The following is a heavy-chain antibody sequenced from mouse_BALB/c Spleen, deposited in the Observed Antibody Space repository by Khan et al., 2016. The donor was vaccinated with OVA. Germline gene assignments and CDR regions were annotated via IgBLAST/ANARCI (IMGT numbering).Heavy chain of an antibody. D-gene: IGHD2-4*01. V-gene: IGHV9-2-1*01. CDR1: GYTFTDHS. CDR3: AKITTPYYKMAY. Sequence: QIQLEQSGPELKKPGETVKISCKASGYTFTDHSMHWVMQAPGMGLKWMGWINTETGDPTYADNFKGRFTISLETSASTAYLQINNLNNEDTTTYFCAKITTPYYKMAYWGQGTSVIVSS. J-gene: IGHJ4*01. CDR2: INTETGDP.